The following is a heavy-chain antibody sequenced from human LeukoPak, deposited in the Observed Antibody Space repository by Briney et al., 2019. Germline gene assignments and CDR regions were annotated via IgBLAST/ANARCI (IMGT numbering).Heavy chain of an antibody. Sequence: SETLSLTCTVSGGSISGSSYFWGWIRQPPGKGLEWIGSIYYSGSTYYNPSLKSRVTISVDTSKNQFSLKLSSVTAADTAVYYCARGLAYSSGFGYFDYWGQGTLVTVSS. CDR2: IYYSGST. D-gene: IGHD5-18*01. CDR3: ARGLAYSSGFGYFDY. J-gene: IGHJ4*02. V-gene: IGHV4-39*01. CDR1: GGSISGSSYF.